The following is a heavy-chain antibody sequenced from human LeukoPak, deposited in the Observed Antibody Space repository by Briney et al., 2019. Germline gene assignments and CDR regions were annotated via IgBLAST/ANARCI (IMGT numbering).Heavy chain of an antibody. CDR2: MNPNSGNT. Sequence: ASVKVSCKASGYTFTSYDINWVRQATGQGLEWMGWMNPNSGNTGYAQKFQGRVTITRNTSISTAYMELSSLRSEDTAVYYCARESDPRRYSSGWNGAAFDIWGQGTMVTVSS. J-gene: IGHJ3*02. V-gene: IGHV1-8*03. CDR3: ARESDPRRYSSGWNGAAFDI. D-gene: IGHD6-19*01. CDR1: GYTFTSYD.